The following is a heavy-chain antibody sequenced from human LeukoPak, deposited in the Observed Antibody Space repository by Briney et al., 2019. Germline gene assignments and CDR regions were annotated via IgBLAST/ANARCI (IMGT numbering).Heavy chain of an antibody. CDR1: GFTFDDYG. D-gene: IGHD3-22*01. J-gene: IGHJ3*02. CDR3: ARYQYYYDSSDAFDI. Sequence: SGGSLRLSCAASGFTFDDYGMSWVRQAPGKGLEWVSGINWNGRSTGYADSVKGRFTISRDNAKNSLYLQMNSLRAEDTALYYCARYQYYYDSSDAFDIWGQGTMVTVSS. V-gene: IGHV3-20*04. CDR2: INWNGRST.